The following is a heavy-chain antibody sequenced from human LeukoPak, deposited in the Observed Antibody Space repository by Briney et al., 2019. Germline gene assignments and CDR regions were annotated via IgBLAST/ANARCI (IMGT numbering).Heavy chain of an antibody. CDR2: IIGSGSGA. CDR1: GFTFSRYA. V-gene: IGHV3-23*01. J-gene: IGHJ5*02. CDR3: AKGAATGLVDWFDP. D-gene: IGHD3/OR15-3a*01. Sequence: GGSLRLSCEASGFTFSRYAMMWVRQPPGKGLEWISTIIGSGSGAFYPDSVTGRFTISRDNSENTMFLQMDNVRADDTALYYCAKGAATGLVDWFDPWGQGTLVSVS.